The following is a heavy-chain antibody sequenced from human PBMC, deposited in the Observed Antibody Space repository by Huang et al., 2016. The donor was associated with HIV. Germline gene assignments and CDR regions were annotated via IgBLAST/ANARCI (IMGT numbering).Heavy chain of an antibody. CDR3: ARLPGSITMIRGVITDPY. D-gene: IGHD3-10*01. CDR2: IYYSGST. Sequence: QLQLQESGPGLVKPSETLSLTCTVSGGSIRSDNYYWGWIRQPPGKGLEWIGSIYYSGSTDYHPSLKSRVTITGDTSKNQFSLKMRSVTAADTAVYYCARLPGSITMIRGVITDPYWGQGTLVTVSS. V-gene: IGHV4-39*01. CDR1: GGSIRSDNYY. J-gene: IGHJ4*02.